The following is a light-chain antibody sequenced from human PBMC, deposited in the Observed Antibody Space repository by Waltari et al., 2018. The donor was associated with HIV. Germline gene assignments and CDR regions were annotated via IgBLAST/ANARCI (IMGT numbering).Light chain of an antibody. CDR2: DAS. CDR1: QSLSAV. J-gene: IGKJ5*01. Sequence: EIVLTQSPATLSLSPGERATLSCRASQSLSAVLAWYQQKPGQAPRLLIYDASNRATGIPARFSGRGSGTDFTLTISSLEPEDFGVYYCQQRSSWPLITFGQGTRLEIK. V-gene: IGKV3-11*01. CDR3: QQRSSWPLIT.